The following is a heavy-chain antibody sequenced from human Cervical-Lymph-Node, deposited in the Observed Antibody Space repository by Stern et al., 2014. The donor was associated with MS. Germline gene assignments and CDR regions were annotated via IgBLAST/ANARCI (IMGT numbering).Heavy chain of an antibody. J-gene: IGHJ4*02. D-gene: IGHD1-26*01. CDR2: GDPEENET. CDR1: GYTLTKSS. Sequence: VQLVESGAEVKKPGASVKVSCKLSGYTLTKSSMYWVRQAPGKGLEWMGSGDPEENETIYAQKFKGRVTMTEDISTETAYMELSSLRSEDTAVYYCATTVGATWPDYWGQGTLVTVSS. V-gene: IGHV1-24*01. CDR3: ATTVGATWPDY.